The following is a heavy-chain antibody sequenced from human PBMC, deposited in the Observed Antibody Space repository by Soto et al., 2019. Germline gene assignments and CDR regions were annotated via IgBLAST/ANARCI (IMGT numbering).Heavy chain of an antibody. Sequence: QVQLMQSGAEVKKPGSSVKVTCKASGGTFSSYTISWVRQAPGQGLEWMGRIIPILGIANYAQKFQGRVTITADKSTSTAYMELSSLRSEDTAVYYCARVYSDIWDAFDIWGQGTMVTVSS. CDR3: ARVYSDIWDAFDI. D-gene: IGHD3-9*01. CDR2: IIPILGIA. J-gene: IGHJ3*02. V-gene: IGHV1-69*02. CDR1: GGTFSSYT.